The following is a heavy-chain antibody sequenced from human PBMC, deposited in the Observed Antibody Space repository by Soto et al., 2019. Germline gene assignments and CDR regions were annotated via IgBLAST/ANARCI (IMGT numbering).Heavy chain of an antibody. CDR3: ARQRRDFDY. CDR1: GGSFSGYY. D-gene: IGHD6-25*01. Sequence: PLETLSLTCAVYGGSFSGYYWTWIRQPPGTGLEWIGEINHSGSTNYNPSLKSRVTTSVDTSKNQFSLNLSSVTAADTAVYYCARQRRDFDYWGQGSLVTVSS. V-gene: IGHV4-34*01. CDR2: INHSGST. J-gene: IGHJ4*02.